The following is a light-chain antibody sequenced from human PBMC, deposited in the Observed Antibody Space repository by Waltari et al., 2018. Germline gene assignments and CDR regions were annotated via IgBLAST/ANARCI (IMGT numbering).Light chain of an antibody. Sequence: QSALTQPASVSGSPGQSITISCTRPRSDLGGYSFVSWYQQHPGKAPKLMIYDVSHRPSGVSNRFSGSKSGNTASLTISGLQPEDEADYYCSSYTSIIPPFLFGTGTKVTVL. CDR3: SSYTSIIPPFL. CDR2: DVS. CDR1: RSDLGGYSF. V-gene: IGLV2-14*01. J-gene: IGLJ1*01.